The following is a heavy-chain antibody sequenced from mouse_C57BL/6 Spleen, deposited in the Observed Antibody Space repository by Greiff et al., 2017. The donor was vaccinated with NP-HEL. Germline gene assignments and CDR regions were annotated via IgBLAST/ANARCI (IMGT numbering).Heavy chain of an antibody. V-gene: IGHV6-6*01. D-gene: IGHD2-5*01. CDR1: GFTFSDAW. CDR3: TRSSNSYYYAMDY. Sequence: EVKLVESGGGLVQPGGSMKLSCAASGFTFSDAWMDWVRQSPEKGLEWVAEIRNKANNHATYYAESVKGRFTISRDDSKSRVYLQMNSLRAEDTGIYYCTRSSNSYYYAMDYWGQGTSVTVSS. CDR2: IRNKANNHAT. J-gene: IGHJ4*01.